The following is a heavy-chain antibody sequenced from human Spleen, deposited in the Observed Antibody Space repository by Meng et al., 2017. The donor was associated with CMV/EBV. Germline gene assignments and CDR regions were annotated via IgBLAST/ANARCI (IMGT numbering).Heavy chain of an antibody. Sequence: GESLKISCAVSGLTVTDSYMNWLRQAPGKGLEWVSVIYAGGSTYYADSVKGRFTISRDDSKNTLYLQMNSLRAEDTAVYFCAKRTLYGGNSVPDGGGFDYWGRGTLVTVSS. CDR1: GLTVTDSY. J-gene: IGHJ4*02. D-gene: IGHD4-23*01. CDR2: IYAGGST. CDR3: AKRTLYGGNSVPDGGGFDY. V-gene: IGHV3-66*02.